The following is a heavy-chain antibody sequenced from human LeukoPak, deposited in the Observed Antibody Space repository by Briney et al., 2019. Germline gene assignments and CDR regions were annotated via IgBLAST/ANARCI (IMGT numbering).Heavy chain of an antibody. CDR1: GGSISSGSYY. CDR3: ARDQNPLRDYGDDAFDI. D-gene: IGHD4-17*01. V-gene: IGHV4-61*02. Sequence: SETLSLTCTVSGGSISSGSYYWSWIRQPAGKGLEWIGRIYTSGSTNYNPSLKSRVTISVDTSKNQFSLKLSSVTAADTAVYYCARDQNPLRDYGDDAFDIWGQGTMVTVSS. J-gene: IGHJ3*02. CDR2: IYTSGST.